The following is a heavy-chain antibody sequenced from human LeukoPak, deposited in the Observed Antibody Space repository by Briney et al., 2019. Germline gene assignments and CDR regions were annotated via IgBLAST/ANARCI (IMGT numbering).Heavy chain of an antibody. CDR1: GGSISSYY. CDR2: IYYSGST. V-gene: IGHV4-59*01. J-gene: IGHJ4*02. D-gene: IGHD3-22*01. CDR3: ARDKGEYYDSSGYLDY. Sequence: SETLSLTCTVSGGSISSYYWSWIRQPPGKGLEWIGYIYYSGSTNYNPSLKSRVTISVDTSKNQFSLKLSSVTAADTAVYYCARDKGEYYDSSGYLDYWGQGALVTVSS.